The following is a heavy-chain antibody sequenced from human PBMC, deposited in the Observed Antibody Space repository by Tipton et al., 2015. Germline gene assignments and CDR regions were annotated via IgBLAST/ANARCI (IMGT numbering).Heavy chain of an antibody. CDR2: IYYSGST. CDR3: AREFCGGDCSFHYYYGMDV. J-gene: IGHJ6*02. CDR1: GGSISTYY. D-gene: IGHD2-21*02. V-gene: IGHV4-59*01. Sequence: TLSLTCTVSGGSISTYYWSWIRQPPGKGLEWIGYIYYSGSTHYNPSLKSRATMSVDTSKNQFSLKVSSVTAADTAIYYCAREFCGGDCSFHYYYGMDVWGQGTTVTVSS.